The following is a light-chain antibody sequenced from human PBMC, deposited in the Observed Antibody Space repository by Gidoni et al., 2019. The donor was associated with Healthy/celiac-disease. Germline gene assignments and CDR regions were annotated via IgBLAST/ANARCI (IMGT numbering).Light chain of an antibody. Sequence: SYELTPPPSVSVSPGQTARVTCSGDALPKQYAYWYQEKPGQAPVLVIYKDSERPSGIPERFSVSSSGTTVTLTISGVQAEDEADYYCQSVDSSGTYRVFAGGTKLTVL. CDR2: KDS. CDR3: QSVDSSGTYRV. V-gene: IGLV3-25*03. CDR1: ALPKQY. J-gene: IGLJ3*02.